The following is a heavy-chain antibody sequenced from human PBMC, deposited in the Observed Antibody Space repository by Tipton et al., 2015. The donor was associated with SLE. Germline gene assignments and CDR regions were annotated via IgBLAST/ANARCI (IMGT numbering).Heavy chain of an antibody. Sequence: TLSLTCSVSGGSISTPSRYWGWIRQPPGKGLEDVGSVYYDGSTYYNPSLKSRVTMSMDTSENQFSLMLNSVAAADTAVYYCARHHGGSSLFDYRGQRTLVTFSS. CDR3: ARHHGGSSLFDY. V-gene: IGHV4-39*01. J-gene: IGHJ4*02. D-gene: IGHD1-26*01. CDR1: GGSISTPSRY. CDR2: VYYDGST.